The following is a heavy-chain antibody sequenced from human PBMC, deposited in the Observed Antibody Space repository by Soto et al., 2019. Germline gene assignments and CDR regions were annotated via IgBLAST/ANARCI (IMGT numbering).Heavy chain of an antibody. CDR3: ARSRDGDYTDFDS. CDR2: ISSSSSYI. J-gene: IGHJ4*02. V-gene: IGHV3-21*01. Sequence: GGSLRLSCAASGFTFSTYSMNWVRQAPGKGLEWVSSISSSSSYIYYADSVKGRFTISRDNAQNSLYLQKNSLRAEDTAVYYCARSRDGDYTDFDSWGQGTLVTVSS. CDR1: GFTFSTYS. D-gene: IGHD4-17*01.